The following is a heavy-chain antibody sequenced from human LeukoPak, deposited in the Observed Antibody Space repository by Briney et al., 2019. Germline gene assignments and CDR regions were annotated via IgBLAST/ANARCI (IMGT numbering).Heavy chain of an antibody. J-gene: IGHJ5*02. CDR2: ISYDGSNK. D-gene: IGHD3-22*01. Sequence: GGSLRLSCAASGFTFSSYGMHWVRQAPGKGLEWGAVISYDGSNKYYADSVKGRFTISRDNSKNTLYLQMNSLRAEDTAVYYCAKDLAYDSSYARPNWFDPWGQGTLVTVSS. CDR1: GFTFSSYG. CDR3: AKDLAYDSSYARPNWFDP. V-gene: IGHV3-30*18.